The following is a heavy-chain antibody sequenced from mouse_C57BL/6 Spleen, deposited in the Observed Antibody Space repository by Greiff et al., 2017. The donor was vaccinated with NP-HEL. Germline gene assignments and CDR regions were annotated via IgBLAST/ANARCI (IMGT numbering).Heavy chain of an antibody. CDR3: ARNLLPRKAWFAY. V-gene: IGHV5-6*01. D-gene: IGHD2-1*01. J-gene: IGHJ3*01. Sequence: EVMLVESGGDLVKPGGSLKLSCAASGFTFSSYGMSWVRQTPDKRLEWVATISSGGSYTYYPDSVKGRFTISRDNAKNTLYLQMSSLKSEDTAMYYCARNLLPRKAWFAYWGQGTLVTVSA. CDR2: ISSGGSYT. CDR1: GFTFSSYG.